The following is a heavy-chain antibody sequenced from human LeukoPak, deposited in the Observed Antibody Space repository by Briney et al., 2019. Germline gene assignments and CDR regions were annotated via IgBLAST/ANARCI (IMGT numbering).Heavy chain of an antibody. D-gene: IGHD4-23*01. J-gene: IGHJ4*02. CDR1: GGSISSYY. Sequence: PSETLSLTCTVSGGSISSYYWSWIRQPAGKGLEWIGRIYTSGSTDYNPSLKSRVTMSVDTSKNQFSLKLSSVTAADTAVYYCARRWFPGSALRRAFDYWGQGTLVTVSS. CDR2: IYTSGST. CDR3: ARRWFPGSALRRAFDY. V-gene: IGHV4-4*07.